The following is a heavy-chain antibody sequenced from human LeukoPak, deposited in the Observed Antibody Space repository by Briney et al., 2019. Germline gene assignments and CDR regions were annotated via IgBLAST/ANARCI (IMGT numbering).Heavy chain of an antibody. Sequence: PSETLSLTCTVSGGSISSGASDWGWIRQHPKRGLEWVGYINPSGSTYYNPSLGSRVTMSVDTSKNQFSLKLSSVTAADSAVYYCARAARQGFTMIVVPFFYFDLWGRGTLVTVSS. D-gene: IGHD3-22*01. V-gene: IGHV4-31*03. CDR2: INPSGST. CDR1: GGSISSGASD. CDR3: ARAARQGFTMIVVPFFYFDL. J-gene: IGHJ2*01.